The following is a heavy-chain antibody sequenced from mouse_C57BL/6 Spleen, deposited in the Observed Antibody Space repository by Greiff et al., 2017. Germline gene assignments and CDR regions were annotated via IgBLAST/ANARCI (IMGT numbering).Heavy chain of an antibody. CDR3: ARWELGHWYFDV. V-gene: IGHV1-55*01. CDR1: GYTFTSYW. D-gene: IGHD4-1*01. CDR2: IYPGSGST. Sequence: VQLQQSGAELVKPGASVKMSCKASGYTFTSYWITWVKQRPGQGLEWIGDIYPGSGSTNYNEKFKSKATLTVDTSSSTAYMQLSSLTSEDSAVYYCARWELGHWYFDVWGTGTTVTVSS. J-gene: IGHJ1*03.